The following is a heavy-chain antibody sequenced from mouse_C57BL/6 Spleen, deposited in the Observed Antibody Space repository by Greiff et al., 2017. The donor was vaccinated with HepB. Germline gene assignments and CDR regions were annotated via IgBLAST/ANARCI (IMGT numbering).Heavy chain of an antibody. V-gene: IGHV1-55*01. CDR1: GYTFTSYW. D-gene: IGHD2-4*01. CDR3: ARDYDYVGYFDY. J-gene: IGHJ2*01. CDR2: IYPGSGST. Sequence: QVQLKQPGAELVKPGASVKMSCKASGYTFTSYWITWVKQRPGQGLEWIGDIYPGSGSTNYNEKFKSKATLTVDTSSSTAYMQLSSLTSEDSAVYYCARDYDYVGYFDYWGQGTTLTVSS.